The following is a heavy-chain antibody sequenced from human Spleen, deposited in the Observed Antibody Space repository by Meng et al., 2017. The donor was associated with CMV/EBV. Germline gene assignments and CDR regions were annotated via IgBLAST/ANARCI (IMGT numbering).Heavy chain of an antibody. CDR3: VRGRATFGSNWFDP. CDR2: IYSSGRI. J-gene: IGHJ5*02. CDR1: GFTFSNYA. D-gene: IGHD1-26*01. V-gene: IGHV4-59*01. Sequence: GSLRLSCAASGFTFSNYAMSWVRQAPGKGLVWIGYIYSSGRINYNPSLKSRLTMSIDPAKNQFSLTLSSATAADTAVYFCVRGRATFGSNWFDPWGQGTLVTVSS.